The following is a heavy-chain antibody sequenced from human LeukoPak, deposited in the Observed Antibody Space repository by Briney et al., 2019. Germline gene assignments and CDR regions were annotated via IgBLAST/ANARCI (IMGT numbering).Heavy chain of an antibody. CDR3: TSDPTLGWYYDFWSGYSTGY. Sequence: GGSLRLSCTASGFTFADYAMSWVRQAPGKGLEWVGFIRSKAYGGTTEYAASVKGRFTISRDDSKSIAYLQMNSLKTEDTAVYYCTSDPTLGWYYDFWSGYSTGYWGQGTLVTVSS. D-gene: IGHD3-3*01. CDR2: IRSKAYGGTT. J-gene: IGHJ4*02. CDR1: GFTFADYA. V-gene: IGHV3-49*04.